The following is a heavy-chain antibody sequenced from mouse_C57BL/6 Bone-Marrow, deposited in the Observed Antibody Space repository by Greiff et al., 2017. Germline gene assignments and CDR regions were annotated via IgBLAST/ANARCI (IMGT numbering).Heavy chain of an antibody. J-gene: IGHJ3*01. CDR1: GYTFTNYW. V-gene: IGHV1-63*01. CDR3: ARSQNSSGTAWFAY. Sequence: QVQLQQSGAELVRPGTSVKMSCKASGYTFTNYWIGWAKQRPGHGLEWIGDIYPGGGYTNYNEKFKGKATLTADKSSSTAYMQFSSLTSEDSAIYYCARSQNSSGTAWFAYWGQGTLVTVSA. CDR2: IYPGGGYT. D-gene: IGHD3-2*02.